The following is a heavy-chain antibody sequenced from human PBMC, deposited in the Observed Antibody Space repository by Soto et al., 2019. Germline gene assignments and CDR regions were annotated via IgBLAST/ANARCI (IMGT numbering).Heavy chain of an antibody. CDR1: GFTFSSYS. D-gene: IGHD2-2*01. Sequence: PGGSLRLSCAASGFTFSSYSMNWVRQAPGKGLEWVSSISSSSSYIYYADSVKGRFTISRDNAKNSLYLQMNSLRAEDTAVYYCARDQVVVPAATLVYYYYYDMDVWGQGTTVTVSS. CDR2: ISSSSSYI. J-gene: IGHJ6*02. CDR3: ARDQVVVPAATLVYYYYYDMDV. V-gene: IGHV3-21*01.